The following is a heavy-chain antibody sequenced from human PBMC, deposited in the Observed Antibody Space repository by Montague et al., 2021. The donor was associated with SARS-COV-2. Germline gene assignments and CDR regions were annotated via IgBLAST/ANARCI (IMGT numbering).Heavy chain of an antibody. D-gene: IGHD3-10*01. CDR1: GGSISPYY. CDR2: IYYTGNT. J-gene: IGHJ5*01. Sequence: SETLSLTCTVSGGSISPYYWTWIRQPPGKGLEWIGYIYYTGNTKYKPSLKSRATISVDTSKNQFSLNLKSVTAADTAVYYCARDRGRYFDSGSYNWLDSWGQGTVVTVSS. CDR3: ARDRGRYFDSGSYNWLDS. V-gene: IGHV4-59*01.